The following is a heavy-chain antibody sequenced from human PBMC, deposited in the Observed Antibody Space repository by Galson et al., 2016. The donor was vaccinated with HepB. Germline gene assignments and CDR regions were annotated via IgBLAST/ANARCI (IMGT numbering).Heavy chain of an antibody. Sequence: SLRLSCAASGFIFRDYWMSWLRQAPGKGLEWVGNIKPDESEKYYGESVKGRFTSSRDNDKNLLYLQMNNLRVEDTAIYYCVRDARSNTDWYTDVWGQGALGTVAS. D-gene: IGHD3-9*01. CDR1: GFIFRDYW. V-gene: IGHV3-7*01. CDR2: IKPDESEK. J-gene: IGHJ4*02. CDR3: VRDARSNTDWYTDV.